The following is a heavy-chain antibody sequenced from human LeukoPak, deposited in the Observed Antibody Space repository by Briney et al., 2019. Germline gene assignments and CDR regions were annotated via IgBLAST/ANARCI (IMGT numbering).Heavy chain of an antibody. CDR1: GGSISSSSYY. CDR3: ARQQAAAAGTGEFDY. J-gene: IGHJ4*02. CDR2: IYYSGST. V-gene: IGHV4-39*01. Sequence: SETLSLTCTVSGGSISSSSYYLGWIRQPPGKGLEWIVSIYYSGSTYYNPSLKSRVTISVDTSKNQFSLKLSSVTAADTAVYYCARQQAAAAGTGEFDYWGQGTLVTVSS. D-gene: IGHD6-13*01.